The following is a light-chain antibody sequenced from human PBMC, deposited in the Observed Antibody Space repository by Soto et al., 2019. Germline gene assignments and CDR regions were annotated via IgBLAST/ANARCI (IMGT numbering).Light chain of an antibody. V-gene: IGKV3-20*01. J-gene: IGKJ2*01. CDR1: QSVSSTH. CDR2: DVS. CDR3: QQYGRPPLYT. Sequence: ESVLTQSPGTLSLSPGERATLSCRASQSVSSTHLAWYQQKPGQAPRLLIYDVSNRATGIPDRFSGSGSGTDFTLTISRLEPEYFAVYYCQQYGRPPLYTFGQGTKLEIK.